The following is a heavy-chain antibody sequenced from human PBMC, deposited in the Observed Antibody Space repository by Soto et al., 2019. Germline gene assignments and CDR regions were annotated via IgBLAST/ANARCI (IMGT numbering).Heavy chain of an antibody. J-gene: IGHJ4*02. CDR2: INPNGGST. CDR3: ALPKNTLGWYNF. Sequence: QVQVVQSGAEVKKPGASVKVSCKTSGYTFTNYHVHWVRQAPGQGLEWMGAINPNGGSTTYAQHLQGRGTMTSDSSTSTVDMEMGSLRSDDSAVYYCALPKNTLGWYNFWGQGTLVTVS. CDR1: GYTFTNYH. V-gene: IGHV1-46*01. D-gene: IGHD6-19*01.